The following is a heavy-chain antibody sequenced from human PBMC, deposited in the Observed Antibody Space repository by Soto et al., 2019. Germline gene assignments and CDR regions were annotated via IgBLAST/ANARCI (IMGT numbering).Heavy chain of an antibody. CDR1: GVSFSGYY. CDR3: ARGRAVGAWSGLRTYYYMDV. CDR2: INHSGST. V-gene: IGHV4-34*01. D-gene: IGHD3-3*01. J-gene: IGHJ6*03. Sequence: SETLSLTCAVYGVSFSGYYWSWIRQPPGKGLEWIGEINHSGSTNYNPSLKSRVTISVDTSKNQFSLKLSSVTAADTAVYYCARGRAVGAWSGLRTYYYMDVWGKGTTVTVSS.